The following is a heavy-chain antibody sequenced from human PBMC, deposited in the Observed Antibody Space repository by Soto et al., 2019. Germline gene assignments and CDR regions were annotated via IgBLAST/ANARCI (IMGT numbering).Heavy chain of an antibody. Sequence: PSETLSLTCTVSGGSINNYYWGWIRQPPGKGLEWIGYIFYSGATNYYPSLKRRVTISIDTSKNQFSLKLTSVTAADTAVYYCARTYGDYVFDYWGQGNLVTVSS. D-gene: IGHD4-17*01. CDR2: IFYSGAT. CDR1: GGSINNYY. CDR3: ARTYGDYVFDY. V-gene: IGHV4-59*01. J-gene: IGHJ4*02.